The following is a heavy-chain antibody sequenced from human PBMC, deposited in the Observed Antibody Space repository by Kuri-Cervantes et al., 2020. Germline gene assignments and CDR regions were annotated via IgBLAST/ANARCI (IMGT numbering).Heavy chain of an antibody. J-gene: IGHJ4*02. V-gene: IGHV4-59*12. CDR3: ARRSLGYCSGGFCYGPFDY. Sequence: SETLSLTCSVSGASISSYYWTWIRQPPGQGLEWIGYIYYTGDTNYNPSLKSRVTVSLDTSKNHLSLRLSSVTAADTARYYCARRSLGYCSGGFCYGPFDYWGQGTLVTVSS. CDR1: GASISSYY. CDR2: IYYTGDT. D-gene: IGHD2-15*01.